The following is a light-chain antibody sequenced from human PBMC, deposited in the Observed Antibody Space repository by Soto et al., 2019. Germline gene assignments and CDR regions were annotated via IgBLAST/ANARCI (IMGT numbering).Light chain of an antibody. CDR3: QQFNSYLLT. Sequence: AILLTQSPSSLSASVGDRVTITCRASQGISSALAWYQQQPGKAPSLLIYDASTLESGVPSRFSGSGSGTDFTLTISSLQPEDFTTYYCQQFNSYLLTFGGGTKVEIK. CDR2: DAS. J-gene: IGKJ4*01. V-gene: IGKV1-13*02. CDR1: QGISSA.